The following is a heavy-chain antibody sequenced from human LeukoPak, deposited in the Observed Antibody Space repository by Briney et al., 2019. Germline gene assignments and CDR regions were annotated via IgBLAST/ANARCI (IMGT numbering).Heavy chain of an antibody. CDR1: GFTVSSNY. Sequence: PGGSLRLSCAASGFTVSSNYMSWVRQAPGKGLEWVSVIYSGGSTYYADSVKGRFTISRDNSKNTLYLQMNSLRAEDTAVYYCAKAKGRYYDSSGYYYVPDYWGQGTLVTVSS. CDR2: IYSGGST. D-gene: IGHD3-22*01. V-gene: IGHV3-66*01. J-gene: IGHJ4*02. CDR3: AKAKGRYYDSSGYYYVPDY.